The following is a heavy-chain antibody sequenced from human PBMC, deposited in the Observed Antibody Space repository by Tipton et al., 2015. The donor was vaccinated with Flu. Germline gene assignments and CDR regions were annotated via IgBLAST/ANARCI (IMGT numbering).Heavy chain of an antibody. V-gene: IGHV4-38-2*02. CDR1: GYSIGSGYY. D-gene: IGHD1-14*01. Sequence: GLVKPSETLSLTCVVSGYSIGSGYYWGWIRQPPGKGLEWIASIHHGGSAYYNPSLKSRVTISVDTSKNQFSLKLNSVTAADTAVYYCARERNSVYYFDYWGQGTLVTVSS. J-gene: IGHJ4*02. CDR3: ARERNSVYYFDY. CDR2: IHHGGSA.